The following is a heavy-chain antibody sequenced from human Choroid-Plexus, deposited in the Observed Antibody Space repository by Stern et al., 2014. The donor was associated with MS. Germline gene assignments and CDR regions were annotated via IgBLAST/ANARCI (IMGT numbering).Heavy chain of an antibody. V-gene: IGHV2-5*01. J-gene: IGHJ4*02. Sequence: QVTLKESGPTLVKPTQPLTLTCSFSGFSLSTSGVGVGWIRQPPGKALEWLTLIYWNDDKRYSPSLKSRLTITKDTSKNQVVLTLTNVDPVDTATYYCAHNIWGSYRFHYWGRGTLVTVSS. D-gene: IGHD3-16*02. CDR2: IYWNDDK. CDR1: GFSLSTSGVG. CDR3: AHNIWGSYRFHY.